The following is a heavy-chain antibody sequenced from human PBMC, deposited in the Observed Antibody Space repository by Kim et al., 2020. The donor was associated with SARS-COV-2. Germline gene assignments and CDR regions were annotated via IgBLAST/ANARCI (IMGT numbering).Heavy chain of an antibody. D-gene: IGHD6-19*01. V-gene: IGHV4-4*08. J-gene: IGHJ4*02. Sequence: PSIMSRVTISVDTSKNQFSLKLSSVTAADTAVDYCAIYRSSCWYVGYFDYWGQGTLVTVSS. CDR3: AIYRSSCWYVGYFDY.